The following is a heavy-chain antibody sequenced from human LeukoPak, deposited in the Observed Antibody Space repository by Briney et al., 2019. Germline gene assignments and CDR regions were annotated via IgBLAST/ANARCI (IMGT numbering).Heavy chain of an antibody. CDR2: IYHSGST. CDR3: ARWDIVVVVASN. J-gene: IGHJ4*02. Sequence: PSETLSLTCTVSGYSISSGYYWGWIRQPPGKGLEWIGSIYHSGSTYYNPSLKSRVTISVDTSKNQFSLKLSSVTAADTAVYYCARWDIVVVVASNWGQGTLVTVSS. D-gene: IGHD2-15*01. V-gene: IGHV4-38-2*02. CDR1: GYSISSGYY.